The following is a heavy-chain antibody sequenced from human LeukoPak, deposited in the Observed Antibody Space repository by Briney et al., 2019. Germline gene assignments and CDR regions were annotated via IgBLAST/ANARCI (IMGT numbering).Heavy chain of an antibody. Sequence: SEALSLTCTVSGGSISSYYWSWIRQPPGKGLEWIGYIYYSGSTNYNPSLKSRVTISVDTSKNQFSLKLSSVTAADTAVYYCARTNPMVRGVIISPYYYYGMDVWGQGTTVTVSS. CDR1: GGSISSYY. V-gene: IGHV4-59*01. CDR2: IYYSGST. CDR3: ARTNPMVRGVIISPYYYYGMDV. D-gene: IGHD3-10*01. J-gene: IGHJ6*02.